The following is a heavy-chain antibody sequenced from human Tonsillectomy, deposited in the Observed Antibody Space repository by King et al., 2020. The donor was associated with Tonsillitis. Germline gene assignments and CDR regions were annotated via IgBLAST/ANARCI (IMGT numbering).Heavy chain of an antibody. Sequence: VQLVESGGGVVQPGRSLRLSCAASGFTFSSYGLHWVRQAPGKGLEWVSFISYDSRDKNYADSVRGRFTISRDNSKNMLYLEMNTLRSEDTAVYYCAKDRKIQLFDAFDIWGQGTMVTVSS. CDR2: ISYDSRDK. CDR3: AKDRKIQLFDAFDI. CDR1: GFTFSSYG. J-gene: IGHJ3*02. D-gene: IGHD5-18*01. V-gene: IGHV3-30*18.